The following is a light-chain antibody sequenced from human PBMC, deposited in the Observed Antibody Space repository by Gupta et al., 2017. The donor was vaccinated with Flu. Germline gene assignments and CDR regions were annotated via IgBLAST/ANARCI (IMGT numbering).Light chain of an antibody. Sequence: SSSNIGNNFISWYQQFSGTAPKLLIYENDKRPSGIPDRVSGSKSGTSATLVITGLQTGDEADYYCATWDSSLSARVFGGGTKLTVV. CDR2: END. CDR3: ATWDSSLSARV. CDR1: SSNIGNNF. J-gene: IGLJ3*02. V-gene: IGLV1-51*02.